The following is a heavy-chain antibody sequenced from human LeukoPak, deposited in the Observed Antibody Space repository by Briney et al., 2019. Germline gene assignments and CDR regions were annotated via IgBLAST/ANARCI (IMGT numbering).Heavy chain of an antibody. Sequence: ASVKVSCKASGYTFTGYYMHWVRQAPGQGLEWMGWINPNSGGTNYAQKFQGRVTMTRDTSISTAYMGLSRLRSDDTAVYYCARGGGLPAAIYGFDPWGQGTLVTVSS. J-gene: IGHJ5*02. CDR2: INPNSGGT. CDR1: GYTFTGYY. D-gene: IGHD2-2*01. CDR3: ARGGGLPAAIYGFDP. V-gene: IGHV1-2*02.